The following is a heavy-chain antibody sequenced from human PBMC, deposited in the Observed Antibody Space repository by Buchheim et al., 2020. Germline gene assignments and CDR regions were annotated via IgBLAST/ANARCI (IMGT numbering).Heavy chain of an antibody. V-gene: IGHV4-59*01. CDR2: IYYSGST. Sequence: QVQLQESGPGLVKPSETLSLTCTVSGGSISSYYWSWIRQPPGKGLEWIGYIYYSGSTNSNPSLKSRVTISVDLSKHQFSLKLSSVTAADTAVYYCARVQISSGYSVPYFDYWGQGTL. J-gene: IGHJ4*02. CDR3: ARVQISSGYSVPYFDY. CDR1: GGSISSYY. D-gene: IGHD3-22*01.